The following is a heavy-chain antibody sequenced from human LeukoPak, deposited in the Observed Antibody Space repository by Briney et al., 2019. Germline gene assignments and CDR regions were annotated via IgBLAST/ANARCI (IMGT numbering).Heavy chain of an antibody. Sequence: GGSLRLSCAASGFTFRSYAMHWVRQAPGKGLEWVALIRSDEVSKYYAESVKGRFTVSRDNSKNTLFLQMNSLRVEDTAIYYCAKDRSGSSTFQGSLDVWGQGTTVTFSS. CDR3: AKDRSGSSTFQGSLDV. CDR1: GFTFRSYA. J-gene: IGHJ6*02. D-gene: IGHD2/OR15-2a*01. V-gene: IGHV3-30*02. CDR2: IRSDEVSK.